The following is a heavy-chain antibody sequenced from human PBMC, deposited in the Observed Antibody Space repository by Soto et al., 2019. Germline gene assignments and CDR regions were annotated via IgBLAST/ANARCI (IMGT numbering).Heavy chain of an antibody. CDR1: GYTFTSYG. J-gene: IGHJ3*02. CDR2: ISAYNGNT. D-gene: IGHD3-22*01. Sequence: QVQLVQSGAEVKKPGASVKVSCKASGYTFTSYGIRWVRQAPGQGLEWMGWISAYNGNTNYAQELQGRVTMTTDTTTSTDYKELRSLRSDDTAVYYCARDTRNYYYDSSGYPDDAFGIWGQGTIVTVSS. V-gene: IGHV1-18*04. CDR3: ARDTRNYYYDSSGYPDDAFGI.